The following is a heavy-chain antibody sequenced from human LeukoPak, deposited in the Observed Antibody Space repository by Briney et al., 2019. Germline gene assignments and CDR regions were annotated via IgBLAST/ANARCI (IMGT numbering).Heavy chain of an antibody. V-gene: IGHV4-59*08. CDR1: GGTISSYY. CDR3: ARHATPPLYTLDH. D-gene: IGHD2-15*01. Sequence: TSETLSLTCTVSGGTISSYYWGWIRQPPGKGLEWIGYIYYSGSTNYNPSLKSRVTISVDTSKNQFSLKLSSVTAADTAVYYCARHATPPLYTLDHWGQGTLVTVSS. CDR2: IYYSGST. J-gene: IGHJ4*02.